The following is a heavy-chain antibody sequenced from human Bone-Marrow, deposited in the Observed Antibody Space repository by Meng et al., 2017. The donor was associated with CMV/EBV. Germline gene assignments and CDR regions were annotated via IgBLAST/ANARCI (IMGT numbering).Heavy chain of an antibody. V-gene: IGHV1-69*04. CDR3: ARELTIFGVVIGYDAFDI. J-gene: IGHJ3*02. CDR1: GGTFSSYT. D-gene: IGHD3-3*01. Sequence: SVKVSCKASGGTFSSYTISWVRQAPGQGLEWMGRIIPILGIANYAQKFQGRVTITADKSTSTAYMELSSLRSEDTAVYYCARELTIFGVVIGYDAFDIWGQGTIVTVSS. CDR2: IIPILGIA.